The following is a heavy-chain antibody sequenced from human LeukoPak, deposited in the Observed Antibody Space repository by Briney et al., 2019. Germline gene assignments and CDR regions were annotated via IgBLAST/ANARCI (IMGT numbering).Heavy chain of an antibody. CDR2: ISGSGGST. CDR1: GFTFSSYA. D-gene: IGHD3-22*01. V-gene: IGHV3-23*01. Sequence: SGGSLRLSCAASGFTFSSYAMSWVRQAPGKGPEWVSAISGSGGSTYYADSVKGRFTISRDNSKNTLYLQMNSLRAEDTAVYYCAKSTTMIVVYYFDYWGQGTLVTVSS. CDR3: AKSTTMIVVYYFDY. J-gene: IGHJ4*02.